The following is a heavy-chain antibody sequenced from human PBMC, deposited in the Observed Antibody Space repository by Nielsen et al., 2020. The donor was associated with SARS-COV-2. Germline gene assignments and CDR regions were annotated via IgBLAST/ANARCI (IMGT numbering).Heavy chain of an antibody. CDR2: IYYSGST. V-gene: IGHV4-30-4*07. Sequence: SETLSLTCAVSGGSISSGGYSWSWIRQPPGKGLEWIGYIYYSGSTYYNPSLKSRVTISVDTSKNQFSLKLSSVTAADTAVYYCARDRVDTAMVPGDAFDIWGQGTMVTVSS. D-gene: IGHD5-18*01. CDR1: GGSISSGGYS. CDR3: ARDRVDTAMVPGDAFDI. J-gene: IGHJ3*02.